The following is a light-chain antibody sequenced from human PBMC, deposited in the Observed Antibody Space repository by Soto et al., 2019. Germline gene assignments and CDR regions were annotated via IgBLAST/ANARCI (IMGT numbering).Light chain of an antibody. CDR3: QQGDSFPFT. CDR2: AAS. CDR1: QDISTW. J-gene: IGKJ4*01. V-gene: IGKV1-12*01. Sequence: DIQMTQFPSSVSASVGDTVTLTCRASQDISTWVAWYQQKPGKAPKLLISAASTLESGVPGRFSGSGSGTDFTLIISSLQPEDFATYFCQQGDSFPFTFGGGTKVEMK.